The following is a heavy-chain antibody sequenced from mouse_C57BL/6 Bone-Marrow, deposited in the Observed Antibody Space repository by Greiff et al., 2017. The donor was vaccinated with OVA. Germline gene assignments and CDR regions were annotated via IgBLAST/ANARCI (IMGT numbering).Heavy chain of an antibody. CDR2: ISGGGGNT. CDR1: GFTFSSYT. CDR3: AATVVNYAMDY. V-gene: IGHV5-9*01. D-gene: IGHD1-1*01. Sequence: EVKLVESGGGLVKPGGSLKLSCAASGFTFSSYTMSWVRQTPEKRLEWVATISGGGGNTYYPDSVKGRFTISRDNAKNTLYLQMSSLRSEDTALYYCAATVVNYAMDYWGQGTSVTVSS. J-gene: IGHJ4*01.